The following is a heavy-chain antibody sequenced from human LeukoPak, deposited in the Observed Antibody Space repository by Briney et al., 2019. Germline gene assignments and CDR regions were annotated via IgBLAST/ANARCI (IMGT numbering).Heavy chain of an antibody. CDR2: INHSGST. V-gene: IGHV4-34*01. J-gene: IGHJ5*02. D-gene: IGHD6-19*01. CDR1: GGSFSGYY. CDR3: ARPRLEGSGWYWFDP. Sequence: SETLSLTCAVYGGSFSGYYWSWIRQPPGKGLEWIGEINHSGSTNYNPSLKSRVTISVDTSKNQFSLKLSSVTAADTAVYYCARPRLEGSGWYWFDPWGQGTLVTVSS.